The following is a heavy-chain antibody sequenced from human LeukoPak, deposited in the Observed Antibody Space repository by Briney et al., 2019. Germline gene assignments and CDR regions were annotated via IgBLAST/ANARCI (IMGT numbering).Heavy chain of an antibody. V-gene: IGHV1-8*01. D-gene: IGHD6-13*01. CDR1: GYTFTSYD. CDR3: ASRSIAAAGTTHLTFDY. J-gene: IGHJ4*02. Sequence: ASVKVSCKASGYTFTSYDINWVRQATGQGLEWMGWMNPNSGNTGYAQKFQGRVTITADESTSTAYMELSSLRSEDTAVYYCASRSIAAAGTTHLTFDYWGQGTLVTVSS. CDR2: MNPNSGNT.